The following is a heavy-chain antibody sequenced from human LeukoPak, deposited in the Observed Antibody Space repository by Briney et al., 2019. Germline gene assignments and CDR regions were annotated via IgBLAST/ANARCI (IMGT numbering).Heavy chain of an antibody. Sequence: ASVKVSCKASGYTFTDYYIHWVRQAPGQGLEWMGWINPNSGGTNYAQKFQGRVTMTRDTSISTAYMELSRLRSDDTAVYCCAKLEMATIFYWGQGTLVTVSS. CDR2: INPNSGGT. CDR3: AKLEMATIFY. V-gene: IGHV1-2*02. CDR1: GYTFTDYY. D-gene: IGHD5-24*01. J-gene: IGHJ4*02.